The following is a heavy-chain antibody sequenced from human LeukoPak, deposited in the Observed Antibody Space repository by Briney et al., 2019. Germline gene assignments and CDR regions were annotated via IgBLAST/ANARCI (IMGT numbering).Heavy chain of an antibody. CDR1: GYTFTNYD. V-gene: IGHV1-8*01. CDR3: ARTPPEKSHIDY. Sequence: ASVKVSCKASGYTFTNYDINWVRHVSGQGLEWIGWVKPNSGGTGYAQKFQGRVTMTSDTSTSTSYMELSGLTSEDTAMYYCARTPPEKSHIDYWGRGTLVTVS. J-gene: IGHJ4*01. D-gene: IGHD2-15*01. CDR2: VKPNSGGT.